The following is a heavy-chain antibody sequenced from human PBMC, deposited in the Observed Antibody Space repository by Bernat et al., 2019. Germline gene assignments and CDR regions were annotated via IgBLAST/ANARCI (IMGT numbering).Heavy chain of an antibody. Sequence: QVQLVESGGGVVQPGRSLRLSCAASGFTFSSYGMHWVRQAPGKGLEWVAVIWYDGSNKYYADSVKGRFTISRDNSKNTLYLQMNSLRAEDTAVYYCARGDYDYNWGSYRHFDYWGQGTLVTVSS. CDR1: GFTFSSYG. CDR2: IWYDGSNK. V-gene: IGHV3-33*01. D-gene: IGHD3-16*02. J-gene: IGHJ4*02. CDR3: ARGDYDYNWGSYRHFDY.